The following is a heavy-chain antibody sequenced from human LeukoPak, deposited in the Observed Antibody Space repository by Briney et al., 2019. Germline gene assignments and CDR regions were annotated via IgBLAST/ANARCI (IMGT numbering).Heavy chain of an antibody. CDR2: ISWNSGSI. CDR1: GFTFYDYT. V-gene: IGHV3-9*01. D-gene: IGHD3-22*01. J-gene: IGHJ4*02. CDR3: AKSKYYYDSSGYYYYFDY. Sequence: GGSLRLSCAASGFTFYDYTMHWVRHAPGKGLEWGSGISWNSGSIGYADSVKRRFTISRDNAKNSLYLKMKSLRAEDTALYYCAKSKYYYDSSGYYYYFDYWGQGTLVTVSS.